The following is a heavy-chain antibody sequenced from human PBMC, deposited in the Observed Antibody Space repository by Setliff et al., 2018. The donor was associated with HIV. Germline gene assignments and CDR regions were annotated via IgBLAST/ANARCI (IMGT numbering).Heavy chain of an antibody. CDR2: IYTSGST. J-gene: IGHJ3*02. Sequence: PSETLSLTCTVSGGSISSGSYYWSWIRQPAGKGLEWIARIYTSGSTNYNPSLKSRVTISVDTSKNQFSLKLSSVTAADTAVYYCAREPPTYPNDAFDIWGQGTMVTVSS. CDR1: GGSISSGSYY. V-gene: IGHV4-61*02. D-gene: IGHD1-26*01. CDR3: AREPPTYPNDAFDI.